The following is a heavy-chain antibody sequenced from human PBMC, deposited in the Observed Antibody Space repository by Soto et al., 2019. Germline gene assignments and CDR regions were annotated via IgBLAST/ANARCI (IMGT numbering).Heavy chain of an antibody. CDR3: ARDLRGRRGPQDRFDP. CDR2: ISAYNGNT. J-gene: IGHJ5*02. CDR1: GYTFTSYG. Sequence: ASVKVSCKASGYTFTSYGISWVRQAPGQGLEWMGWISAYNGNTNYAQKLQGRVTMTTDTSTSTAYMELRSLRSDDTAVYYCARDLRGRRGPQDRFDPWGQGTLVTVSS. D-gene: IGHD3-10*01. V-gene: IGHV1-18*01.